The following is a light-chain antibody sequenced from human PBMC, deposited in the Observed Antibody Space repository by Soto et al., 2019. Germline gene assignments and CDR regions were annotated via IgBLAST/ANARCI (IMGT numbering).Light chain of an antibody. J-gene: IGLJ2*01. CDR3: QSYDSSLSGSV. Sequence: QSVLTQPPSVSGAPGQRVTISCTGSSSNIGAVYDVHWYQHLPGTAPKLHIYGNSNRPSGVPDRFSGSKSGTSASLAITGLQAEDEADYYCQSYDSSLSGSVFGGGTKLTVL. CDR1: SSNIGAVYD. V-gene: IGLV1-40*01. CDR2: GNS.